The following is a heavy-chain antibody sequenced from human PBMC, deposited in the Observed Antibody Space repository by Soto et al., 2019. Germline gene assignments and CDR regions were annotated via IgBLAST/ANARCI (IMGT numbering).Heavy chain of an antibody. V-gene: IGHV4-31*03. J-gene: IGHJ5*02. CDR2: FYSSGSI. CDR3: ARMYSSGSGWFHP. CDR1: GYSMSAGGYY. Sequence: SETLSLTCFVSGYSMSAGGYYWSWIRHHPGKGLEWIGSFYSSGSIIYNPSLRSRVSISGDTSSNQFSMSLTSVTAAHTARYYCARMYSSGSGWFHPWGQGTLVTVSS. D-gene: IGHD6-19*01.